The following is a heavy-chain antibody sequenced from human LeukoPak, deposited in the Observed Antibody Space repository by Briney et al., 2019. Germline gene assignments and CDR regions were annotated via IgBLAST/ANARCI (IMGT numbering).Heavy chain of an antibody. V-gene: IGHV4-39*01. CDR2: FYYSGST. Sequence: SETLSLTCTVSGGSVSSSSYYWGWIRQPPGKGLEWIGSFYYSGSTYYNPSLKSRVTISVDTSKNQFSLKLSSVTAADTAVYYCARHGGTYYDILTGLLDYWGQGTLVTVSS. J-gene: IGHJ4*02. CDR3: ARHGGTYYDILTGLLDY. D-gene: IGHD3-9*01. CDR1: GGSVSSSSYY.